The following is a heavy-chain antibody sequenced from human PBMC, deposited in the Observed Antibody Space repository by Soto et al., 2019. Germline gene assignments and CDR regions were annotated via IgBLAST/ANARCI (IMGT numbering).Heavy chain of an antibody. V-gene: IGHV1-18*01. D-gene: IGHD2-15*01. CDR2: ISAYNGNT. CDR3: ARVCFPLEESPFDY. J-gene: IGHJ4*02. CDR1: GYSFTSYG. Sequence: ASVKVSCKASGYSFTSYGISWVRQAPGQGLEWMGWISAYNGNTNYAQKLQGRVTMTTDTSTSTAYMELRSLRSDDTAVYYCARVCFPLEESPFDYCRQGTLDTVSS.